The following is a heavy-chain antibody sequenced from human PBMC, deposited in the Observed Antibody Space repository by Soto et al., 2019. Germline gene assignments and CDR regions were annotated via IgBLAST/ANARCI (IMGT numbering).Heavy chain of an antibody. J-gene: IGHJ6*02. V-gene: IGHV1-18*01. CDR2: ISGYNGDT. CDR3: AKNGQPPYYYYGMDV. Sequence: QGQLVQSGPEVKKPGASVKVSCKTSGYTFSRYGISWVRQAPGQGLEWMGWISGYNGDTNYAQKVQGRVTMTIDTSTYTAYMEVRSLTSDDTAIYYCAKNGQPPYYYYGMDVWGQGTTVTVSS. CDR1: GYTFSRYG. D-gene: IGHD2-8*01.